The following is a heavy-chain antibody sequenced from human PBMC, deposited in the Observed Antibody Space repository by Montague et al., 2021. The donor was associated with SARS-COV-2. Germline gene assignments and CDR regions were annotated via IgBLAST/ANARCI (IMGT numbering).Heavy chain of an antibody. D-gene: IGHD3-16*02. CDR2: ISYDGSNK. J-gene: IGHJ4*02. CDR3: ARDNYDYVWGSYRYIY. V-gene: IGHV3-30*04. CDR1: GFTFSSYA. Sequence: SLRLSCAASGFTFSSYAMHWVRQAPGKGLEWVAVISYDGSNKCYXDSVKGRFTISRDNSKNTLYLQMNSLRAEDTAVYYCARDNYDYVWGSYRYIYWGQGTLVTVSS.